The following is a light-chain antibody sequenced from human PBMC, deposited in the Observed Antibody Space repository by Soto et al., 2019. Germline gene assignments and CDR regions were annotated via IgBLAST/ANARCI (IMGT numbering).Light chain of an antibody. V-gene: IGLV3-9*01. CDR3: QVWDRSTVV. CDR2: RDT. CDR1: NIGSKN. J-gene: IGLJ3*02. Sequence: SYELTQPLSVSVALGQTARITCGGNNIGSKNVHWYQLNPGQAPVLVIYRDTNRPSGIPERFSGSNSGNTATLAISGAQVGDDADYSCQVWDRSTVVFGGGTKLTVL.